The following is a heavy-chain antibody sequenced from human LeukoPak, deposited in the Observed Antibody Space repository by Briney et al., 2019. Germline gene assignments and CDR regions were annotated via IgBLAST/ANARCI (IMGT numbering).Heavy chain of an antibody. CDR2: ISAYNGNT. V-gene: IGHV1-18*01. D-gene: IGHD3-9*01. Sequence: ASVTVTFEASGYTFTSYGISWVRQAPGQGLEWMGWISAYNGNTNYAQKLQGRVTMTTDTSTNTAYMELRSLRSDDTAVYYCARDNGPGYDILTGYYRGFYYSGQGTLVTVSS. CDR1: GYTFTSYG. J-gene: IGHJ4*02. CDR3: ARDNGPGYDILTGYYRGFYY.